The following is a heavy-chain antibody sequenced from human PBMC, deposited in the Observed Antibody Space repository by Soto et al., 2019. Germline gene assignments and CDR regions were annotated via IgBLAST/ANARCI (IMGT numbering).Heavy chain of an antibody. Sequence: GASVKVSCKASGYTFTSYAMHWVRQAPGQRLEWMGWINAGNGNTKYSQKFQGRVTITRDTSASTAYMELSSLRSEDTAVYYCARDTLYDSSGYYYVGCNWFDPWGQGTLVTVSS. CDR3: ARDTLYDSSGYYYVGCNWFDP. CDR1: GYTFTSYA. V-gene: IGHV1-3*01. J-gene: IGHJ5*02. D-gene: IGHD3-22*01. CDR2: INAGNGNT.